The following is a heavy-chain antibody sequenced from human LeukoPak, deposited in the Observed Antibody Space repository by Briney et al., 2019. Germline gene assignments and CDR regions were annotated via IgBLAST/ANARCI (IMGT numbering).Heavy chain of an antibody. CDR2: IYYSGRT. CDR1: GDSITTRDYY. D-gene: IGHD3-22*01. Sequence: SETLSLTCTVSGDSITTRDYYWGWLRQPPGKELEWIGSIYYSGRTYYKSSLKSRVTMSVDTSMNQFYLRLTSVTTADTTLYYCARHKVHGQAVIVVVPSPDWFFDLWGRGTLVAVSS. V-gene: IGHV4-39*01. CDR3: ARHKVHGQAVIVVVPSPDWFFDL. J-gene: IGHJ2*01.